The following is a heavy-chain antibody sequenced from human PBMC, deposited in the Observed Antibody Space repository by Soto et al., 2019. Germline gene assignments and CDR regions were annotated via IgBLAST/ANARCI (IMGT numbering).Heavy chain of an antibody. D-gene: IGHD1-26*01. CDR3: ARSGVWEPRDY. J-gene: IGHJ4*02. CDR2: INAGNGNT. CDR1: GYTFTSYA. Sequence: ASVKVSCKASGYTFTSYAMHWVRQAPGQRLEWMGWINAGNGNTKYSQKLQGRVTMTTDTSTNTAYMELRSLRSDDTAVYYCARSGVWEPRDYWGQGTLVTVSS. V-gene: IGHV1-3*01.